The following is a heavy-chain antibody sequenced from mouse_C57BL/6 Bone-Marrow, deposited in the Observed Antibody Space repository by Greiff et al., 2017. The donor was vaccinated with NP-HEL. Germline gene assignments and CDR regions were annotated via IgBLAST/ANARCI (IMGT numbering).Heavy chain of an antibody. J-gene: IGHJ2*01. Sequence: VQLQQSGPVLVKPGASVKMSCKASGYTFTDYYMNWVKQSHGKSLEWIGVINPYNGGTSYNQKFKGKATLTVDKSSSTAYMELNSLTSEDSAVYYCARFWGDGYYDYFDYWGQGTTLTVSS. D-gene: IGHD2-3*01. CDR1: GYTFTDYY. CDR2: INPYNGGT. CDR3: ARFWGDGYYDYFDY. V-gene: IGHV1-19*01.